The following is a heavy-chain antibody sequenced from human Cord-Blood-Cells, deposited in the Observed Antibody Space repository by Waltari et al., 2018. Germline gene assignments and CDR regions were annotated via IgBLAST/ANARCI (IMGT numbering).Heavy chain of an antibody. Sequence: QVQLVQSGSELKKPGASVKVSCKASGYTFTSYAMNWVRQAPAQGLEWMGWINTNIGNPTYAQGFTGRFVFSLDTSVSTAYLQISSLKAEDTAVYYCARDGDIVVVPAARKYGMDVWGQGTTVTVSS. D-gene: IGHD2-2*01. V-gene: IGHV7-4-1*02. CDR2: INTNIGNP. CDR3: ARDGDIVVVPAARKYGMDV. J-gene: IGHJ6*02. CDR1: GYTFTSYA.